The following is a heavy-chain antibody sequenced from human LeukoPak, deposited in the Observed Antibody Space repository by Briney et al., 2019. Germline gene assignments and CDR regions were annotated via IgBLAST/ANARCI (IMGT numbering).Heavy chain of an antibody. V-gene: IGHV3-74*01. D-gene: IGHD1-20*01. CDR1: GFTFNAHW. CDR3: ARDLNWNQADY. CDR2: INTDGSTT. J-gene: IGHJ4*02. Sequence: GGSLRLSCAASGFTFNAHWMHWVRQTPEKGVVRLSRINTDGSTTNYADAVKGRFTISRDNAKDTLYLQMNSLRVEDTAVYYCARDLNWNQADYWGQGSLVTVSS.